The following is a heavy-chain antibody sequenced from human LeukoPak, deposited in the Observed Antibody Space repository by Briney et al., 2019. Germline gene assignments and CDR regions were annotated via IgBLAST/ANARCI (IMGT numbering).Heavy chain of an antibody. CDR1: GYTFTNYY. D-gene: IGHD2-2*01. CDR2: INPSGSNT. CDR3: ARSGSSTSCPRDY. Sequence: ASVTVPYQASGYTFTNYYMHWVRQAPGQGLEWMGIINPSGSNTSYAQKFQGRVTMTRDTSTSTVYMELSSLRSEDTAVYYCARSGSSTSCPRDYWGQGTLPTVAS. J-gene: IGHJ4*02. V-gene: IGHV1-46*01.